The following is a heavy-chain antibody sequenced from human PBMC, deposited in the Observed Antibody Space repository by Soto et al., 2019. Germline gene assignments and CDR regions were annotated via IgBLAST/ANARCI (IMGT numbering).Heavy chain of an antibody. D-gene: IGHD4-17*01. Sequence: SETLSLTCTVSGGSISSSSYYWGWIRQPPGKGLEWIGSIYYSGSTYYNPSLKSRVTISVDTSKNQFSLKLSSVTAADTAVYYCARRSVTTPTFDYWGQGTLVTVS. CDR1: GGSISSSSYY. V-gene: IGHV4-39*01. CDR3: ARRSVTTPTFDY. J-gene: IGHJ4*02. CDR2: IYYSGST.